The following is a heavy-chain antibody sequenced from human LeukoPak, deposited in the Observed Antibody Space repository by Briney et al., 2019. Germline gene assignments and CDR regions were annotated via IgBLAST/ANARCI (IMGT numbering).Heavy chain of an antibody. CDR1: GGSISSYY. CDR3: ARRYCSGSSCYSGFDY. D-gene: IGHD2-15*01. Sequence: SETLSLTCTVSGGSISSYYWSWIRQPAGKGLEWIGRIYTSGSTNYNPSLKSRVTMSVDTSKNQFSLKLSSVTAADTAVYYCARRYCSGSSCYSGFDYWGQGTLVTVSS. V-gene: IGHV4-4*07. CDR2: IYTSGST. J-gene: IGHJ4*02.